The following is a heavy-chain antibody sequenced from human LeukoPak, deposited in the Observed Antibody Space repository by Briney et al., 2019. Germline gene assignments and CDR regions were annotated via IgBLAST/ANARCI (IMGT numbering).Heavy chain of an antibody. V-gene: IGHV3-74*01. J-gene: IGHJ4*02. CDR2: INGDGSST. CDR3: ARALGDI. Sequence: PGGSLRLSCAASGFTFSTYWMHWVRQAPGKGLVWVSRINGDGSSTSYGDSVKGRFTISRDNAKNTLYLQMNGLRVEDTAVYYCARALGDIRGQGTLVTVXX. CDR1: GFTFSTYW.